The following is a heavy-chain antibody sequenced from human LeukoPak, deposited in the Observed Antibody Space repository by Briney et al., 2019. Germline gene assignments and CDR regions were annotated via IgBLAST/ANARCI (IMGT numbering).Heavy chain of an antibody. CDR3: ARGGGLVAATRFDP. Sequence: SETLSLTCTVSGGSISSSSYYWGWIRQPPGKGLEWIGSIYYSGSTYYNPSLKSRVTISVDTSKNQFSLKLSSVTAADTAVYYSARGGGLVAATRFDPWGQGTLVTVSS. CDR2: IYYSGST. J-gene: IGHJ5*02. V-gene: IGHV4-39*07. CDR1: GGSISSSSYY. D-gene: IGHD2-15*01.